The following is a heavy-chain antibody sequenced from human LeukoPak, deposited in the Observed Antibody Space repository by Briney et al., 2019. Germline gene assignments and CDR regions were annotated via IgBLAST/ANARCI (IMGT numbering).Heavy chain of an antibody. J-gene: IGHJ3*01. CDR2: IYYSGST. Sequence: SETLSLTCTVSGGSISSGGYYWSWIRQHPGKGLEWIGYIYYSGSTYYNPSLKSRVTISVDTSKNQFSLKLSSETAADTAVYYCARGFEKDAFDVWGQGTMVTVSS. CDR1: GGSISSGGYY. V-gene: IGHV4-31*03. CDR3: ARGFEKDAFDV.